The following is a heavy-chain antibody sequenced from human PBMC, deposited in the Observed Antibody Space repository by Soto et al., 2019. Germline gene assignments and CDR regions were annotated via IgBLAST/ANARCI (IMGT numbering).Heavy chain of an antibody. Sequence: SETLSLTCTVSGGSISSYYWSWILQPPWKGLEWIGYIYYSGSTNYNPSLKSRVTISVDTSKNQFSLKLSSVTAADTAVYYCARVGVAAAAGAHKYFDYWGQGTLVTVSS. J-gene: IGHJ4*02. V-gene: IGHV4-59*01. CDR2: IYYSGST. CDR3: ARVGVAAAAGAHKYFDY. D-gene: IGHD6-13*01. CDR1: GGSISSYY.